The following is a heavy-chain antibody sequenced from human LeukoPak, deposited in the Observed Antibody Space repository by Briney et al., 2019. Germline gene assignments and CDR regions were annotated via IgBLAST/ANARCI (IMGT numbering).Heavy chain of an antibody. Sequence: PSETLSLTCTVSGGSISTSNYYWGCIRQPPGKGLEWIGNIFYSASTYYGPSLKSRVTISLDTSGNQFSLKLSSVTAADTAVYYCASGYCGGACQLGGVDMWGQGTMVTVSS. V-gene: IGHV4-39*07. J-gene: IGHJ3*02. CDR2: IFYSAST. CDR3: ASGYCGGACQLGGVDM. CDR1: GGSISTSNYY. D-gene: IGHD2-21*02.